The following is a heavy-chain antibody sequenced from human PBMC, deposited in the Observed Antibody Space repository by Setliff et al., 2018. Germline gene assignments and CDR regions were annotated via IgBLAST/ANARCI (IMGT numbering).Heavy chain of an antibody. Sequence: PGESLKISCKGSGYSFTSYWIGWVRQMPGKGLEWMGIIYPGDSDTRYSPSFQGQVTISADKSISTAYLQWSSLKASDTAMYYCAKYRYYGSGTIISYFDYWGQGTLVTVSS. CDR1: GYSFTSYW. V-gene: IGHV5-51*01. CDR3: AKYRYYGSGTIISYFDY. CDR2: IYPGDSDT. D-gene: IGHD3-10*01. J-gene: IGHJ4*02.